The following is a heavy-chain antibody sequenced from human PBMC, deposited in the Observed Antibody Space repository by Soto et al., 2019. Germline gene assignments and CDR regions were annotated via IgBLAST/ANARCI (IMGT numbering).Heavy chain of an antibody. D-gene: IGHD5-12*01. V-gene: IGHV3-30*18. J-gene: IGHJ6*02. CDR3: AKEGGYDYRDYYYYGMDV. CDR1: GFTFSSYG. CDR2: ISYDGSNK. Sequence: GGSLRLSCAASGFTFSSYGMHWVRQAPGKGLEWVAVISYDGSNKYYADSVKGRFTISRDNSKNTLYLQMNSLRAEDTAVYYCAKEGGYDYRDYYYYGMDVWGQGTTVTVSS.